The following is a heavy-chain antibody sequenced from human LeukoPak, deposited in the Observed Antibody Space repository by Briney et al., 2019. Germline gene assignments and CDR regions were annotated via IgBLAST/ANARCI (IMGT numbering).Heavy chain of an antibody. CDR1: GYTFSNYG. Sequence: ASVRVSCKASGYTFSNYGISWVRQAPGQGREWVGWISVFNGDTNYAQNLQGRVTLTTDTSTSTAYMDLGSLRSDDTAVYYCARARRGGDYDSYFDYWGQGTLVTVSS. D-gene: IGHD4-17*01. V-gene: IGHV1-18*01. CDR3: ARARRGGDYDSYFDY. J-gene: IGHJ4*02. CDR2: ISVFNGDT.